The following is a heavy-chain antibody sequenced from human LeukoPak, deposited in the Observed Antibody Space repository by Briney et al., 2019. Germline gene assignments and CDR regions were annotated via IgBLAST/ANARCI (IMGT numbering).Heavy chain of an antibody. D-gene: IGHD6-13*01. V-gene: IGHV1-18*01. CDR3: ARDLNPIAAAGTRLCY. CDR1: GYTXTTYG. CDR2: ISAYNGNT. Sequence: GASVKVSCKASGYTXTTYGISWVRQAPGQGLELMGWISAYNGNTNYAQKLQGRVTMTTDTATSTAYMELTSLRSDDTAVYYCARDLNPIAAAGTRLCYWGQGTLVTVSS. J-gene: IGHJ4*02.